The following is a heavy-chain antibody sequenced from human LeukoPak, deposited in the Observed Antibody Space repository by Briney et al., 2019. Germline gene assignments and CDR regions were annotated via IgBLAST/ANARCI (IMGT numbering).Heavy chain of an antibody. J-gene: IGHJ6*02. V-gene: IGHV3-66*01. CDR3: AREHVVVGRGYYGMDV. CDR1: GFTVSSNY. Sequence: PGGSLRLSCAASGFTVSSNYMNWVRQAPGKGLEWVSVMYSGGSTFYGDSVKGRFTISRDNSMNTLYLQMNSLRVDDTAVYYCAREHVVVGRGYYGMDVWGQGTTVTVSS. CDR2: MYSGGST. D-gene: IGHD2-2*01.